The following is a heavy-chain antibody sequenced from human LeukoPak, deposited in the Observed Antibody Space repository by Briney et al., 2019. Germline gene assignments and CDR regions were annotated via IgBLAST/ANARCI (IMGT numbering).Heavy chain of an antibody. V-gene: IGHV1-69*04. J-gene: IGHJ4*02. CDR1: GGTFSSYA. CDR3: AKGGEMYGFSGVVGELLHVDY. Sequence: ASVKVSCKASGGTFSSYAISWVRQAPGQGLEWMGRIIPILGIANYAQKFQGRVTITADKSTSTAYMELSSLRSEDTAVYYCAKGGEMYGFSGVVGELLHVDYWGQGTLVTVSS. D-gene: IGHD3-10*01. CDR2: IIPILGIA.